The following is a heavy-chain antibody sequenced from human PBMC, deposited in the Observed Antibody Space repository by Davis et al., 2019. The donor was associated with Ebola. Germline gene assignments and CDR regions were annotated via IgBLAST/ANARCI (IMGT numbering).Heavy chain of an antibody. D-gene: IGHD6-19*01. J-gene: IGHJ5*02. CDR2: INPNSGGT. V-gene: IGHV1-2*06. CDR1: GYTFTGYY. Sequence: ASVKVSCKASGYTFTGYYMHWVRQAPGQGLEWMGRINPNSGGTNYAQKFQGRVTMTRITSMSTVYMELTSLTSEDTAVYYCARSQSSSWYNREDFWDLWGQGTLVTVSS. CDR3: ARSQSSSWYNREDFWDL.